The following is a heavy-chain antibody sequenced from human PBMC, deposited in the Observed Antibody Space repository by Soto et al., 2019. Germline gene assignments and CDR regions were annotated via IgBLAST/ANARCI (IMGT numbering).Heavy chain of an antibody. CDR3: ARVGDSNYLDY. CDR1: GGSISSGGYS. CDR2: IYHSGST. D-gene: IGHD1-26*01. V-gene: IGHV4-30-2*01. Sequence: SETLSLTCAVSGGSISSGGYSWSWIRQPPGKGPEWIGYIYHSGSTYYNPSLKSRVTISVDRSKNQFSLKLSSVTAADTAVYYCARVGDSNYLDYWGQGTLVTVSS. J-gene: IGHJ4*02.